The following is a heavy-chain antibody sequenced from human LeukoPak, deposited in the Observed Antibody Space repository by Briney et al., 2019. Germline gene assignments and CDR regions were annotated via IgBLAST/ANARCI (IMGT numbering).Heavy chain of an antibody. V-gene: IGHV3-30*03. Sequence: PGGSLRLSCAASGFTFNDYGLHWVRQAPGKGLEWVAVISYDGDEKHYTESVKGRFTIFRDSSKNTVLLEMNSLRFDDTAIYYCARGHYSGTFWRTGAFDYWGQGTLVTVSS. CDR3: ARGHYSGTFWRTGAFDY. CDR2: ISYDGDEK. D-gene: IGHD1-26*01. CDR1: GFTFNDYG. J-gene: IGHJ4*02.